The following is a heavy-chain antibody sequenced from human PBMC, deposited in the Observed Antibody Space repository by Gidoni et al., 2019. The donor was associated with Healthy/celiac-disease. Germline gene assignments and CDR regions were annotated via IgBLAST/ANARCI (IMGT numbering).Heavy chain of an antibody. J-gene: IGHJ4*02. D-gene: IGHD4-17*01. V-gene: IGHV4-59*01. CDR2: IYYSGST. Sequence: QVQLQESGPGLVKPSETLSLTCTVSGGSISSYYWSWIRQPPGKGLEWLGYIYYSGSTNYNPSLKSRVTISVDTSKNQFSLKLSSVTAADTAVYYCARVRPTVVTLFDYWGQGTLVTVSS. CDR3: ARVRPTVVTLFDY. CDR1: GGSISSYY.